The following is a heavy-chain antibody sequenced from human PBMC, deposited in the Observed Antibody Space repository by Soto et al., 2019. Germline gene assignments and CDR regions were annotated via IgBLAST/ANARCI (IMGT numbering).Heavy chain of an antibody. CDR2: ISSSSSTI. D-gene: IGHD3-22*01. V-gene: IGHV3-48*02. CDR3: AGNYYDISGFRSDP. Sequence: GGSLRLSCAASGFTFSSYSMNWVRQAPGKGLEWVSYISSSSSTIYYADSVKGRFTISRDNAKNSLYLQMNSLRDEDTAVYYWAGNYYDISGFRSDPWGKGPRVTVS. CDR1: GFTFSSYS. J-gene: IGHJ5*02.